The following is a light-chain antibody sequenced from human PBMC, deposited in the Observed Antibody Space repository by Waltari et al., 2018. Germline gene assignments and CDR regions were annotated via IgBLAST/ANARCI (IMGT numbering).Light chain of an antibody. J-gene: IGKJ4*01. CDR3: QQYDNWPLT. V-gene: IGKV3-15*01. CDR1: QSIGRK. Sequence: DIVMTQSPATLSVSPGDTAALSCRASQSIGRKLAWYQQKSGQVPRLLIYAADTRATGVPPTFRGSGSGTEFTLTISSLQSEDFAIYYCQQYDNWPLTFGGGTKVEI. CDR2: AAD.